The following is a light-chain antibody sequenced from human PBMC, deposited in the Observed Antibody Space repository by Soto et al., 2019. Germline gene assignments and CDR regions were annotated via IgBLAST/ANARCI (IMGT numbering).Light chain of an antibody. CDR2: AAS. V-gene: IGKV1-6*01. Sequence: AIQMTQSPSSLSASVGDRVTITCRASQGIRNDLGWYQQKPGTAPKLLIYAASNLQSGVPSRFSASGSGTDFTLTISTLQPEDFATYYCLQDYRYPRNFGQGTKLEMK. J-gene: IGKJ2*01. CDR1: QGIRND. CDR3: LQDYRYPRN.